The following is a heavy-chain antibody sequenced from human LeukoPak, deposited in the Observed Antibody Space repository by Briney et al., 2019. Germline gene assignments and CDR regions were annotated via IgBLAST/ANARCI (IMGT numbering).Heavy chain of an antibody. Sequence: ASVKVSCKASGGTFSNYAISWVRQAPGQGLEWMGGIIPIFGTANYAQKFRGRVTITADKSTRTAYMELSSLRSEDTAVYYCAKWMVYEMFFDYWGQGTLVTVSS. J-gene: IGHJ4*02. CDR1: GGTFSNYA. CDR3: AKWMVYEMFFDY. V-gene: IGHV1-69*06. D-gene: IGHD2-8*01. CDR2: IIPIFGTA.